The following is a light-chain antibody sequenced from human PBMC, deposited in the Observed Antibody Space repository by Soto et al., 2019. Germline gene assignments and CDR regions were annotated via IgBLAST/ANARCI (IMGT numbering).Light chain of an antibody. V-gene: IGKV1-5*03. CDR1: QSISSW. J-gene: IGKJ3*01. Sequence: DIQMTQSPSTLSASVGDRVTITCRAIQSISSWVAWYQQKPGKGPKLLIYKASHLESGVPSRFSGSGSGTELTLTISSLEPEDFAVYYCQLRNNWPPEVTFGPGTKVDIK. CDR3: QLRNNWPPEVT. CDR2: KAS.